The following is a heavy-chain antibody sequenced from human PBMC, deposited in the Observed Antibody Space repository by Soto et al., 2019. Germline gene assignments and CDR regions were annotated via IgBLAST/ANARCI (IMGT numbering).Heavy chain of an antibody. V-gene: IGHV4-39*01. Sequence: QLQLQESGPGLVKPSETLSLTCTVSGGSISSSSYYWGWIRQPPGKGLEWIGSIYYSGSTYYNPSLKSRVTISVDTSKNQFSLKLSSVTAADTAVYYCARSVLDSSGWFGFDYWGQGTLVTVSS. CDR3: ARSVLDSSGWFGFDY. CDR1: GGSISSSSYY. D-gene: IGHD6-19*01. CDR2: IYYSGST. J-gene: IGHJ4*02.